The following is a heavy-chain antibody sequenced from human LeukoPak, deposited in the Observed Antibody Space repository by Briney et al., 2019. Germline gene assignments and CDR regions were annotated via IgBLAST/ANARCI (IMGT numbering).Heavy chain of an antibody. CDR2: IKQDGSEK. J-gene: IGHJ6*02. Sequence: QTGGSLRLSCAASGFTFSSYGMHWVRQAPGKGLEWVANIKQDGSEKYYVDSVKGRFTISRDNAKKSLYLKMNRLREEERGVYYCARGMVVTAIPPDYYYYGMDVWGQATTVTVSS. V-gene: IGHV3-7*01. D-gene: IGHD2-21*02. CDR1: GFTFSSYG. CDR3: ARGMVVTAIPPDYYYYGMDV.